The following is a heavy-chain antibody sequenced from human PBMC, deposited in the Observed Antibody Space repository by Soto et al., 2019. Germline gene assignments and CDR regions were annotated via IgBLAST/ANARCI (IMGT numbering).Heavy chain of an antibody. Sequence: QVQLQESGPGLVKPSETLSLTCTVSGASISGFYWSWIRKSAGKGLEWIGRIYATGTTDYNPSLKSRVMMSVDTSKKQFSLKLRSVTAAVTAVYYCVRDGTKTLRDWFDPWGQGISVTVSS. D-gene: IGHD1-1*01. CDR1: GASISGFY. CDR3: VRDGTKTLRDWFDP. J-gene: IGHJ5*02. V-gene: IGHV4-4*07. CDR2: IYATGTT.